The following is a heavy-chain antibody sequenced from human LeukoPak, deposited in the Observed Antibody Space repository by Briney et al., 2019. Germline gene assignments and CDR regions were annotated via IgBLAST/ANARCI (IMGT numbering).Heavy chain of an antibody. V-gene: IGHV3-21*01. CDR1: GFTFSSYS. CDR3: ARGFLVLHDIDY. J-gene: IGHJ4*02. D-gene: IGHD2/OR15-2a*01. CDR2: ISSSSSYI. Sequence: GGSLRLSCAASGFTFSSYSTNWVRQAPGKGLEWVSSISSSSSYIYYADSVKGRFTISRDNAKNSLYLQMNSLRAEDTAVYYCARGFLVLHDIDYWGQGTLVTVSS.